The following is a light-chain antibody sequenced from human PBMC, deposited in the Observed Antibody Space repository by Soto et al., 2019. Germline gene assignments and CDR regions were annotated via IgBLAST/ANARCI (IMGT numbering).Light chain of an antibody. V-gene: IGLV4-69*01. Sequence: QAVVTQSPSASASLGASVRLTCTLSSGHSNYAIAWHQQQPEKVPRYLMKLNSDGSHSKGDGIPDRFSGSSSGAERYLTISSLQSEDEADYYCQTWGTGVVFGGGTKLTVL. CDR2: LNSDGSH. J-gene: IGLJ2*01. CDR1: SGHSNYA. CDR3: QTWGTGVV.